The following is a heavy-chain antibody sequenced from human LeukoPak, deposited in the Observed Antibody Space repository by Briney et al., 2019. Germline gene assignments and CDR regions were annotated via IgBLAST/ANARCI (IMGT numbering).Heavy chain of an antibody. CDR1: GYTFTGYY. D-gene: IGHD3-10*01. V-gene: IGHV1-2*02. CDR2: INPNSGGT. Sequence: ASVKVSCKASGYTFTGYYMHWVRQAPGQGLEWMGWINPNSGGTNYAQKFQGRVTMTRDTSISTAYMELSRLRSHDTAVYYCARGGYGSGSLHYYYYYMDVWGKGTTVTVSS. CDR3: ARGGYGSGSLHYYYYYMDV. J-gene: IGHJ6*03.